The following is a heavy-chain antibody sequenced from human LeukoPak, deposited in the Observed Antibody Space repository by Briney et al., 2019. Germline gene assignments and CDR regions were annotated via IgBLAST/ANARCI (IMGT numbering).Heavy chain of an antibody. Sequence: PSETLSLTCAVYGGSFSGYYWSWIRQPPGKGLEWIGYISYSGSTNYNPSLKSRVTISLDTSKNQFSLKLSSVTAADTAVYYCARGGSGYDWFDPWGQGTLVTVSS. CDR3: ARGGSGYDWFDP. D-gene: IGHD5-12*01. CDR2: ISYSGST. V-gene: IGHV4-59*01. J-gene: IGHJ5*02. CDR1: GGSFSGYY.